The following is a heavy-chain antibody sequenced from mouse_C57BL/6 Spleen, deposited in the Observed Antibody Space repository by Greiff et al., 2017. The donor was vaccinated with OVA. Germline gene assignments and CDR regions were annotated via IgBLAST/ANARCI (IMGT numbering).Heavy chain of an antibody. D-gene: IGHD1-1*01. CDR3: TALRSSYYYAMDY. V-gene: IGHV6-3*01. J-gene: IGHJ4*01. Sequence: EVKLEESGGGLVQPGGSMKLSCVASGFTFSNYWMNWVRQSPEKGLEWVAQIRLKSDNYATHYAESVKGRFTISRDDSKSSVYLQMNNLRAEDTGIYYCTALRSSYYYAMDYWGQGTSVTVSS. CDR2: IRLKSDNYAT. CDR1: GFTFSNYW.